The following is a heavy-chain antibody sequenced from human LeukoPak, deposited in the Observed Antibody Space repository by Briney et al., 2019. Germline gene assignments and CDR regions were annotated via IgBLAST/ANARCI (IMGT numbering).Heavy chain of an antibody. D-gene: IGHD3-3*01. J-gene: IGHJ4*02. CDR1: GFTFRRYW. Sequence: GGSLRLSCAASGFTFRRYWMSWARQASGKGLEWVANIKQDGSEKYYVDSVKGRFTISRDNAKNSLYLQMNSLRAEDTAVYYCAKDPIDYDFWSGYYTGFDYWGQGTLVTVSS. CDR3: AKDPIDYDFWSGYYTGFDY. V-gene: IGHV3-7*05. CDR2: IKQDGSEK.